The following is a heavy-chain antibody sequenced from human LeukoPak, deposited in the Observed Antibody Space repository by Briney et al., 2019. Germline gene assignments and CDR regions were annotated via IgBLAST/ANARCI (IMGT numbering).Heavy chain of an antibody. J-gene: IGHJ6*02. V-gene: IGHV3-21*01. CDR1: GFTFSSYS. CDR3: ARVDSGPYRYGMDV. Sequence: GGSLRLSCAASGFTFSSYSMNWVRQAPGKGLEWVSSISSSSSYIYYADSVKGRFTISRDTSKNTLYLQMNSLRAEDTALYYCARVDSGPYRYGMDVWGQGTTVTVSS. CDR2: ISSSSSYI. D-gene: IGHD3-10*01.